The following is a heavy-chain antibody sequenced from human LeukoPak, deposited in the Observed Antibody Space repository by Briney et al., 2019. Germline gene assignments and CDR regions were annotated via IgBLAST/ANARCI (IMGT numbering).Heavy chain of an antibody. CDR3: ARDRGLGQWLDY. CDR1: GFTFSSYA. D-gene: IGHD6-19*01. J-gene: IGHJ4*02. Sequence: GGSLRLSCAASGFTFSSYAMSWVRQAPGEGLEWVSSLDASGAPTYYVDSVKGRFTISRDNSKNSLYLQMNSLRAEDTAIYYCARDRGLGQWLDYWGQGTLVTVSS. CDR2: LDASGAPT. V-gene: IGHV3-23*01.